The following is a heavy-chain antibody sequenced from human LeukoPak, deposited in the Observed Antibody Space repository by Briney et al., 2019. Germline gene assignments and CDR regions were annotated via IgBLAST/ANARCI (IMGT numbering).Heavy chain of an antibody. CDR2: IYYSGST. J-gene: IGHJ6*03. Sequence: SSETLSLTCTVSGGSISSYYWSWIRQPPGKGLEGIGYIYYSGSTNYNPSLKSRVTISVDTSKNQFSLKLSSVTAADTAVYYCARVSSGYDYYYYYYMDVWGKGTTVTVSS. D-gene: IGHD5-12*01. CDR1: GGSISSYY. CDR3: ARVSSGYDYYYYYYMDV. V-gene: IGHV4-59*01.